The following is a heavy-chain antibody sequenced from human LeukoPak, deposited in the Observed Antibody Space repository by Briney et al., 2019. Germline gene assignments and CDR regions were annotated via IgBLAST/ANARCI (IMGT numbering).Heavy chain of an antibody. Sequence: QPGRSLRLSCAASGFTFSSYWMSWVRQAPAKGQERVANIKQDGSEKYYVDSAKGRFTISRENATNSLYLQMNSLRAEDTAVYYCAKARGAATYCYYYMDVWGKGTTVTVYS. V-gene: IGHV3-7*01. CDR3: AKARGAATYCYYYMDV. CDR2: IKQDGSEK. J-gene: IGHJ6*03. CDR1: GFTFSSYW. D-gene: IGHD1-26*01.